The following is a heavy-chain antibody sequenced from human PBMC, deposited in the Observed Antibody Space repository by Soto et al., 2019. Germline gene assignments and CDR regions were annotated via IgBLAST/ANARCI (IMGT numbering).Heavy chain of an antibody. CDR1: GGSISSDY. D-gene: IGHD2-2*01. J-gene: IGHJ4*02. V-gene: IGHV4-59*08. CDR2: IYYTGST. Sequence: SETLSLTCTVSGGSISSDYWMWIRQPPGKGLEWIGYIYYTGSTNYNPSPKRRVTITIDTSKNQFSLKLNSVTAADTAVYYFAKYCSIPSCHEVFAYWGQGTLVPVSP. CDR3: AKYCSIPSCHEVFAY.